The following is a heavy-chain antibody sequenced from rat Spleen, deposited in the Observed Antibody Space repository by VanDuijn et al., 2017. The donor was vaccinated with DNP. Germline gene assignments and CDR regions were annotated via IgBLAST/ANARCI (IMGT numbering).Heavy chain of an antibody. CDR3: ASGHTTGLTWFAY. J-gene: IGHJ3*01. Sequence: QVQLKESGPGLVQPSQTLSLTCTVSGFSLTSYTLRWVRQPPGKGLEWIATISSGGSTYYNSALKSRLSISRDTSKSQVFLKMNSLQTEDTAMYFCASGHTTGLTWFAYWGQGALVTVSS. D-gene: IGHD1-9*01. CDR2: ISSGGST. V-gene: IGHV2-6*01. CDR1: GFSLTSYT.